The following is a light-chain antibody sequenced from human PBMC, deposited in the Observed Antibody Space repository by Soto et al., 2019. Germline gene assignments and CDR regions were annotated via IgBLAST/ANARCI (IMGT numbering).Light chain of an antibody. V-gene: IGKV1-5*03. CDR3: QHYSGDRAT. J-gene: IGKJ1*01. CDR2: EVS. Sequence: DSLLTQSPSTLSASVGDRVTSSCRASQSINKWLAWYQHKPGKAPNLLIYEVSTLHSGVPSRFSGSGSGTEFTLTISSLRPDDFATYYCQHYSGDRATFGQGTKVDIK. CDR1: QSINKW.